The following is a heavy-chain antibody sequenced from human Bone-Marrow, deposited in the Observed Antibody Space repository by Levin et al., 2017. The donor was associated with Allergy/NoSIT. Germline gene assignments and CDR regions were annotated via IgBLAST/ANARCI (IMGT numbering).Heavy chain of an antibody. CDR1: GFDFSTYA. D-gene: IGHD1-14*01. CDR3: ARATGRVLVNWYFDL. J-gene: IGHJ2*01. Sequence: GESLKISCAASGFDFSTYAMTWVRHVRGKGLEWVAAIHESGDNRHYSKSLGGHLTISRDNSKNRVYLQMKRLRVDDTAIYFCARATGRVLVNWYFDLWGRGTLVTVSS. CDR2: IHESGDNR. V-gene: IGHV3-23*01.